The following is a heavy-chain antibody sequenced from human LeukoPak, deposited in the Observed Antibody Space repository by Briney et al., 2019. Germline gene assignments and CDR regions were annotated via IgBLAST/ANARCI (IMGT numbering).Heavy chain of an antibody. J-gene: IGHJ3*02. D-gene: IGHD2-2*01. CDR3: AREPSPGASDI. CDR1: GFTFSNYT. Sequence: GGSLRLSCAASGFTFSNYTMNWVRQAPGRGLEWVSSISSSSGYIFYADSVKGRFTISRDNAKNTLYLQMNSLRAEDTAVYYCAREPSPGASDIWGQGKIVPVSS. CDR2: ISSSSGYI. V-gene: IGHV3-21*01.